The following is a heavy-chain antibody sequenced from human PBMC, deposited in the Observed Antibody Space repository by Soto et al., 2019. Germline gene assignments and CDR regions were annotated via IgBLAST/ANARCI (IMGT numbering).Heavy chain of an antibody. Sequence: GGSLRLSCAASGFTFSSYGMHCVRQAPGKGLEWVAVISYDGSNKYYADSVKGRFTISRDNSKNTLYLQMNSLRAEDTAVYYYAKDGDFWSGYYSAHYMDVWGKGTTVTVSS. CDR2: ISYDGSNK. J-gene: IGHJ6*03. CDR1: GFTFSSYG. V-gene: IGHV3-30*18. CDR3: AKDGDFWSGYYSAHYMDV. D-gene: IGHD3-3*01.